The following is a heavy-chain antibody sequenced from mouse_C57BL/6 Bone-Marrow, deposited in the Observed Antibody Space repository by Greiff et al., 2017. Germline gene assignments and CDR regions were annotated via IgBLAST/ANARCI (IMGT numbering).Heavy chain of an antibody. CDR2: IYPRSGNT. CDR1: GYTFTSYG. CDR3: ARKIYYYGSPWFAY. D-gene: IGHD1-1*01. Sequence: QVQLQQSGAELARPGASVKLSCKASGYTFTSYGISWVKQRPGQGLEWIGEIYPRSGNTYYNEKFKGKATLTADKSSSTAYMELRSLTSEDSAVYFCARKIYYYGSPWFAYWGQGTLVTVSA. V-gene: IGHV1-81*01. J-gene: IGHJ3*01.